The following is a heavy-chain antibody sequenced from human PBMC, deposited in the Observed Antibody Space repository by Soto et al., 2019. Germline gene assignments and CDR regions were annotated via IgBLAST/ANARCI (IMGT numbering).Heavy chain of an antibody. CDR2: ISPSGSYM. CDR3: ARFGLVTFDC. D-gene: IGHD3-3*01. J-gene: IGHJ4*02. V-gene: IGHV3-21*01. Sequence: GGSLRLSCAASGFTFSSYAMSWVRQAPGKGLEWVSAISPSGSYMYYGDSLKGRFTVSRDNAKNSLYLQMDSLRADDTAIYYCARFGLVTFDCWGQGTLVTVSS. CDR1: GFTFSSYA.